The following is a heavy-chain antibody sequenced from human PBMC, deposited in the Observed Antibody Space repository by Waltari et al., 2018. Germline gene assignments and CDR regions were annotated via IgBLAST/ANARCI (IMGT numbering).Heavy chain of an antibody. CDR3: ARDSSGYDAFDI. CDR2: IYYSGST. D-gene: IGHD3-22*01. V-gene: IGHV4-31*03. Sequence: QVQLQESGPGLVKPSQTLSLTCTVTGGSISSGGYYWRWIRQHPGKGLEWIGYIYYSGSTYYNPSLKSRVTISVDTSKNQFSLKLSSVTAADTAVYYCARDSSGYDAFDIWGQGTMVTVSS. J-gene: IGHJ3*02. CDR1: GGSISSGGYY.